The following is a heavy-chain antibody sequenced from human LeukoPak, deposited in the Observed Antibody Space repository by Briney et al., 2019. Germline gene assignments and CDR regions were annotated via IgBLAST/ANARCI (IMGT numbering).Heavy chain of an antibody. Sequence: PSETLSLTCIVSGGSFSSYYWSWIRQPAGKGLEWIGRIYTSGSTNSNPSLKSRVTISVDTSKNQLSLKLSSVTAADTAVYYCARHPTLTSGGNFDYWGQGTLVTVSS. CDR3: ARHPTLTSGGNFDY. J-gene: IGHJ4*02. V-gene: IGHV4-4*07. CDR1: GGSFSSYY. CDR2: IYTSGST. D-gene: IGHD1-14*01.